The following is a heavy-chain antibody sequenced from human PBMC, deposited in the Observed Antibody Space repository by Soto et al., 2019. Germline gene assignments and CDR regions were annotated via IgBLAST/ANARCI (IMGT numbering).Heavy chain of an antibody. V-gene: IGHV3-49*03. J-gene: IGHJ4*02. Sequence: GGSLRLSCTVSGFTLGDYTLSWLRQAPGRGLEWVGFMRGSTFGATTEYAASVQGRFTISRDLSRNLVHLQMNSLKAGDTAVYYCARVPCTFGSCLYYFDYWGQGTQVTVSS. CDR2: MRGSTFGATT. CDR1: GFTLGDYT. D-gene: IGHD2-8*01. CDR3: ARVPCTFGSCLYYFDY.